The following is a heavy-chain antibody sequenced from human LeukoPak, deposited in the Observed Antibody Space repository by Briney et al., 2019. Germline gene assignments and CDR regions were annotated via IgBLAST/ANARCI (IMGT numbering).Heavy chain of an antibody. D-gene: IGHD4-17*01. CDR1: GYTFTGYY. CDR2: INPNSGGT. Sequence: GASVKVSCKASGYTFTGYYTHWVRQAPGQGLEWMGWINPNSGGTNYAQKFQGRVTMTRDTSISTAYMELSRLRSDDTAVYYCARADYGDYLGPFDYWGQGTLVTVSS. CDR3: ARADYGDYLGPFDY. V-gene: IGHV1-2*02. J-gene: IGHJ4*02.